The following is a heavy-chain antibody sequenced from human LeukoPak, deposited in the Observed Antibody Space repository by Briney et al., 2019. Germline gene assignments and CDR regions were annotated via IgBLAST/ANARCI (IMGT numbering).Heavy chain of an antibody. Sequence: ASVKVSCKASGYTFTSYYMHWVRQAPGRGLEWMGIINPSGGSTSYAQKFQGRVTMTRDMSTSTVYMEPSSLRSEDTAVYYCARDGGQNYYDSSGYSLDYWGQGTLVTVSS. CDR3: ARDGGQNYYDSSGYSLDY. CDR1: GYTFTSYY. D-gene: IGHD3-22*01. J-gene: IGHJ4*02. V-gene: IGHV1-46*01. CDR2: INPSGGST.